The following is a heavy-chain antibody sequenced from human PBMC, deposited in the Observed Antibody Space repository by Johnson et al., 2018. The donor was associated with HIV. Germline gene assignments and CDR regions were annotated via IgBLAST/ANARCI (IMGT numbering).Heavy chain of an antibody. V-gene: IGHV3-66*01. CDR1: GFSVSSNY. CDR3: AKDLGDFWSGYYFDI. CDR2: MSSGDNT. Sequence: MLLVESGGGLVQPGGSLRLSCATSGFSVSSNYMSWVRQAPGKGLEWVSVMSSGDNTHYADSVKGRFTISRDNSKNTLYLQMKSLRAEDTAVYYCAKDLGDFWSGYYFDIWGQGTMVTVSS. D-gene: IGHD3-3*01. J-gene: IGHJ3*02.